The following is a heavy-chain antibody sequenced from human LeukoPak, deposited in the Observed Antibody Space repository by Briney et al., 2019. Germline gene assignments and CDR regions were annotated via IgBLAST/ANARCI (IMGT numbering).Heavy chain of an antibody. J-gene: IGHJ6*04. CDR3: ARIPTGPLWLADPPRMHV. CDR2: LNHSGST. V-gene: IGHV4-34*01. CDR1: GGSFSGYY. Sequence: PSETLSLTCAVYGGSFSGYYWSWIRQPPGKGLEWIGELNHSGSTNYNPSLKSRVTISVDTSKNQFSLKLSSVTAADTAVYYCARIPTGPLWLADPPRMHVWGKGSTVTVSS. D-gene: IGHD3-10*01.